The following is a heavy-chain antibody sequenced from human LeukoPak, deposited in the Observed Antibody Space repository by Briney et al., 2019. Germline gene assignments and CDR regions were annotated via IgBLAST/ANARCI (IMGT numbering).Heavy chain of an antibody. J-gene: IGHJ4*02. CDR3: ARRLGTTHFDY. D-gene: IGHD1-7*01. CDR2: IFYSGST. CDR1: GGSISSSSYY. V-gene: IGHV4-39*01. Sequence: SETLSLTCSVSGGSISSSSYYWGWIRQPPGKGLEWIGSIFYSGSTYYNPSLKSRVTISVDTSKNQFSLKLSPVTAADTAVYYCARRLGTTHFDYWGQGTLVAVSS.